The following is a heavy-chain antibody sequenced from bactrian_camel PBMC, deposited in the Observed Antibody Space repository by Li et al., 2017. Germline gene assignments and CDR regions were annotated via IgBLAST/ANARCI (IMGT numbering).Heavy chain of an antibody. V-gene: IGHV3S55*01. CDR3: AAVKETALVPWYRMRRDDFAY. D-gene: IGHD6*01. J-gene: IGHJ6*01. Sequence: HVQLVESGGGSVQAGGSLRLSCRAYGLTFEGADMGWYRQAPGHECELVASISRYGDIGYADSVKGRFTISQDHAKKTTYLQMNSLKPEDTAMYYCAAVKETALVPWYRMRRDDFAYWGQGTQVTVS. CDR1: GLTFEGAD. CDR2: ISRYGDI.